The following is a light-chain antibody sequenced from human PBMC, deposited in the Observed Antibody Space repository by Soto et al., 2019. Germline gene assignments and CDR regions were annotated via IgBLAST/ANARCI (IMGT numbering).Light chain of an antibody. CDR3: QHSSYIPWT. CDR1: QNIDNY. V-gene: IGKV1-39*01. Sequence: IQITQSPSSLSASVGDRVTVSCRSSQNIDNYLNWYVQRPGKAPELLIYSTSNLKSGVPSRFRGSGSGTDFSLTTNSLRSEDFATYCCQHSSYIPWTLGQGTKVDIK. CDR2: STS. J-gene: IGKJ1*01.